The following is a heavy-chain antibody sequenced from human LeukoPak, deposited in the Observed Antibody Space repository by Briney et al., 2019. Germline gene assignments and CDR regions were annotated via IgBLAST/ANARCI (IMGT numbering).Heavy chain of an antibody. CDR1: GYTFTSYA. V-gene: IGHV1-3*01. CDR2: INAGNGNT. Sequence: ASVNVSCKASGYTFTSYAMHWVRQAPGQRLEWMGWINAGNGNTKYSQKFQGRVTITRDTSASTAYMELSSLRSEDTAVYYCAREDYGDYCLDYWGQGTLVTVSS. D-gene: IGHD4-17*01. J-gene: IGHJ4*02. CDR3: AREDYGDYCLDY.